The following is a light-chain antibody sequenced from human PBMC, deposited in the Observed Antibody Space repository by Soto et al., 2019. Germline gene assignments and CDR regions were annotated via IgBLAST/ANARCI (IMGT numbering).Light chain of an antibody. Sequence: EIVMTQSPATLSVSPVEIVTLSCRARQSVGSNVAWYQQKPGHTPRLLIYSASIGATGTPARFSGSGSGSDFTLTISSLQSEDFAVYYCQQYNKWPLTFGPGTTGDIK. CDR2: SAS. V-gene: IGKV3-15*01. J-gene: IGKJ3*01. CDR1: QSVGSN. CDR3: QQYNKWPLT.